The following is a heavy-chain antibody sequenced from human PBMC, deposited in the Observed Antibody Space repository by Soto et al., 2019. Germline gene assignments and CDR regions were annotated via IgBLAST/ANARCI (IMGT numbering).Heavy chain of an antibody. CDR1: GFTFSSYG. J-gene: IGHJ4*02. D-gene: IGHD1-26*01. CDR2: ISYDGSNK. Sequence: GGSLRLSCAASGFTFSSYGMHWVRQAPGKGLEWVAVISYDGSNKYYADSVKGRFTISRDNDKNSLYLQMNSLRDEDTAVYYCAKYHIVGAIQSNFDYSGQGALVTVSS. CDR3: AKYHIVGAIQSNFDY. V-gene: IGHV3-30*12.